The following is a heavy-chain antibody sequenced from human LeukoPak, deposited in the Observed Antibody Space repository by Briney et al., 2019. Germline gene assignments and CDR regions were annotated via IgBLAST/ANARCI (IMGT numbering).Heavy chain of an antibody. V-gene: IGHV4-31*03. CDR1: GASFNSDDQY. Sequence: SETLSLTCTVSGASFNSDDQYWNWIRQSPGKGLEWIGSIHPSGMLYNNPSLESRVTMSRDTSKNQFSLNLNSVTAPDTAVYFCSRGLDSTKLGYWGQGILVTVSS. CDR2: IHPSGML. D-gene: IGHD2/OR15-2a*01. CDR3: SRGLDSTKLGY. J-gene: IGHJ4*02.